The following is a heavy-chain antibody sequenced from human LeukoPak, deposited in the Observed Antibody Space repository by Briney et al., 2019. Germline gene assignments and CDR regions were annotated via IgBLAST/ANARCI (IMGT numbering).Heavy chain of an antibody. Sequence: SETLSLTCAVYGGSFSGYYWSWIRQPPGKGLEWIGEINHSGSTNYNPFLKSRVTISVDTSKNQFSLKLSSVTAADTAVYYCAIKAGYRSFVFDPWGQGTLVTVSS. CDR2: INHSGST. CDR1: GGSFSGYY. CDR3: AIKAGYRSFVFDP. J-gene: IGHJ5*02. D-gene: IGHD3-16*02. V-gene: IGHV4-34*01.